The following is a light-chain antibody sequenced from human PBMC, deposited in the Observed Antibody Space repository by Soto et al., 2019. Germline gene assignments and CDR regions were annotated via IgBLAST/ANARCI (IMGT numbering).Light chain of an antibody. CDR3: AAWDDSLSGVV. J-gene: IGLJ3*02. CDR2: RNN. V-gene: IGLV1-47*01. CDR1: RSNIGNNY. Sequence: QSVLTQPPSASGTPGQRVTISCSGSRSNIGNNYVYWYHQLPGTAPKLLIYRNNQRPSGVPDRFSASKSGTSASLAISGLRSEDEAGYYCAAWDDSLSGVVLGGGTKLTVL.